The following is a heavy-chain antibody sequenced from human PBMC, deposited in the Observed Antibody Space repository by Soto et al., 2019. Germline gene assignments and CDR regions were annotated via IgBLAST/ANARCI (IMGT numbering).Heavy chain of an antibody. Sequence: QVQLVESGGGVVQPGRSLRLSCAASGFTFSSYAMHWVRQAPGKGLEWVAVISYDGSNKYYADSVKGRFTISRDNSKNTLYLQMNSLRAEXTAXYYXAXXXXXXXXXXYYGYWGQGTLVTVSS. CDR3: AXXXXXXXXXXYYGY. CDR1: GFTFSSYA. CDR2: ISYDGSNK. D-gene: IGHD3-22*01. V-gene: IGHV3-30-3*01. J-gene: IGHJ4*02.